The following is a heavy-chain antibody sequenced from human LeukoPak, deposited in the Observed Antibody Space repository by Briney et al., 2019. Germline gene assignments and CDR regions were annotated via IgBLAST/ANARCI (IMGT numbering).Heavy chain of an antibody. Sequence: KPGGSLRLSCAVSGFTFSDYYMTWIRQAPGKGLEWVSDISSSGSTIRYADSGKGRFTISRDNAKDSLYLQMNSLRAEDSAMYYCAREYYYDSKGFSTWGQGTLVTVSS. CDR3: AREYYYDSKGFST. CDR1: GFTFSDYY. V-gene: IGHV3-11*01. CDR2: ISSSGSTI. J-gene: IGHJ4*02. D-gene: IGHD3-22*01.